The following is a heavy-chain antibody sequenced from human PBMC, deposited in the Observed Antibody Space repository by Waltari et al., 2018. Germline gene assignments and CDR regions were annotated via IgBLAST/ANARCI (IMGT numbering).Heavy chain of an antibody. CDR2: INYSGST. V-gene: IGHV4-39*07. CDR3: VREWSSSSSWFDP. CDR1: GGSLGRNTFY. J-gene: IGHJ5*02. D-gene: IGHD6-6*01. Sequence: QVQLQESGPGLGKSSETLSLTCTVSGGSLGRNTFYWAWIRQPPGKRMEWMASINYSGSTYYMPSLKSRVTISVDTSRNQLSLRLTSVTAADTAVYFCVREWSSSSSWFDPWGQGTLVTVSS.